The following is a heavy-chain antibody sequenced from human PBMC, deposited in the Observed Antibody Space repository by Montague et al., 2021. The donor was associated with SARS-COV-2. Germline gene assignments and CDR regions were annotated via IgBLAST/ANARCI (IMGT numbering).Heavy chain of an antibody. V-gene: IGHV4-4*07. D-gene: IGHD2-15*01. J-gene: IGHJ6*02. CDR2: VSTTGST. Sequence: SETLSLTCSVSGGSITRYYWSWIRQPPGKGLECIGIVSTTGSTNYNPSXXSRVSMSVDSSRSQFSLELTSVTAADTAMYYCARFRVGNRLYGMDVWGQGTTVIVSS. CDR3: ARFRVGNRLYGMDV. CDR1: GGSITRYY.